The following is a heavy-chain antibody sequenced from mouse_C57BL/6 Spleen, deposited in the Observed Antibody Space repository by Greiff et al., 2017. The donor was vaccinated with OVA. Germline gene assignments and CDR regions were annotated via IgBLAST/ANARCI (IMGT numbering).Heavy chain of an antibody. Sequence: EVKLQESGPGLVKPSQSLSLTCSVTGYSITSGYYWNWIRQFPGNKLEWMGYISYDGSNNYNPSLKNRISITRDTSKNQFFLKLNSVTTEDTATYYCASPVVAFDYFDYWGQGTTLTVSS. V-gene: IGHV3-6*01. J-gene: IGHJ2*01. CDR2: ISYDGSN. CDR3: ASPVVAFDYFDY. D-gene: IGHD1-1*01. CDR1: GYSITSGYY.